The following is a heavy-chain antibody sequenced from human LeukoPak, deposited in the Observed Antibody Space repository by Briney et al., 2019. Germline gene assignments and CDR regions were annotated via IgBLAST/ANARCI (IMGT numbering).Heavy chain of an antibody. J-gene: IGHJ4*02. CDR3: ARDRGGAIDY. D-gene: IGHD1-26*01. CDR2: IDSSNNYI. V-gene: IGHV3-21*01. CDR1: GFTFSSYS. Sequence: PGGSPRLSCAASGFTFSSYSMNWVRQAPGKGLEWVSSIDSSNNYICYEDSVKGRFTISRDHAKDSLYLQMNSLRGEDTAVYYCARDRGGAIDYWGQGTLVTVSS.